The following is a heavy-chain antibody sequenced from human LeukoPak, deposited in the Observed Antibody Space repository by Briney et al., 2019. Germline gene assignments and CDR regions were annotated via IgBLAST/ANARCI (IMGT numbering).Heavy chain of an antibody. J-gene: IGHJ4*02. V-gene: IGHV1-2*04. Sequence: ASVKVSCKASGYTFTGCYMHWVRQAPGQGLEWMGWINPNSGGTNYAQKFQGWVTMTRDTSISTAYMELSRLRSDDTAVYYCARGPPSPTVTTSWDFDYWGQGTLVTGSS. CDR1: GYTFTGCY. CDR2: INPNSGGT. D-gene: IGHD4-17*01. CDR3: ARGPPSPTVTTSWDFDY.